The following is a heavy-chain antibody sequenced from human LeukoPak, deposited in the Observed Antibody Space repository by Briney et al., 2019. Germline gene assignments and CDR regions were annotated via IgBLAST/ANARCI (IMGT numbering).Heavy chain of an antibody. J-gene: IGHJ4*02. Sequence: PGGSLRLSCAASGFTFSSYAMSWVRQAPGKGLEWVSSISGSGDNTYYADSVKDRFSISRDNSKNTVSLQMNSLRAEDTAVYYCAKGRGTAVTSAANYWGQGTLVTVSS. CDR3: AKGRGTAVTSAANY. D-gene: IGHD4-17*01. V-gene: IGHV3-23*01. CDR1: GFTFSSYA. CDR2: ISGSGDNT.